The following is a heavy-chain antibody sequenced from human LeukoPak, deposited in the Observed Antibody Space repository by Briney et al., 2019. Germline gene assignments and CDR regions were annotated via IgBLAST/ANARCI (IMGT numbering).Heavy chain of an antibody. CDR3: ARAGWARSINDICDY. Sequence: ASVKVSCKASGYSFKSHTMNWVRQAPGQGPEWMGWIGTNTGNPTYAQGFTGRFVFSLDTSVSTAYLQISSLKAEDTAVYYCARAGWARSINDICDYWGQGTLVTVSS. CDR1: GYSFKSHT. J-gene: IGHJ4*02. V-gene: IGHV7-4-1*02. CDR2: IGTNTGNP. D-gene: IGHD3-9*01.